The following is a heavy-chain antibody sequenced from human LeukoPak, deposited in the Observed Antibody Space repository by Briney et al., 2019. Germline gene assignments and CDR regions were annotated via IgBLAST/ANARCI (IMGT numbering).Heavy chain of an antibody. D-gene: IGHD4-23*01. Sequence: SETLSLTCTVSGGSISSYYWSWIRQPPGKGLEWIGYIYYSGSTKNNPSLKSRVTISVDTSKNQFSLKLSSVTAADTAVYYCARHQRGNSDAFDIWGHGTMVTVSS. J-gene: IGHJ3*02. CDR1: GGSISSYY. CDR3: ARHQRGNSDAFDI. V-gene: IGHV4-59*01. CDR2: IYYSGST.